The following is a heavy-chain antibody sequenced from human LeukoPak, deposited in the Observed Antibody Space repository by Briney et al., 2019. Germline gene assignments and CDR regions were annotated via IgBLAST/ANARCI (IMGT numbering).Heavy chain of an antibody. CDR3: AKDSANYYDSSGAIDY. V-gene: IGHV3-30*02. CDR2: IQYDGSNK. CDR1: GFTFSSYG. D-gene: IGHD3-22*01. J-gene: IGHJ4*02. Sequence: GGSLRLSCAASGFTFSSYGMHWVRQAPGKGLEWVAFIQYDGSNKYYADSVKGRFTISRDNSKNTLYLQMNSLRAEDTAVYYCAKDSANYYDSSGAIDYWGQGTLVTVSS.